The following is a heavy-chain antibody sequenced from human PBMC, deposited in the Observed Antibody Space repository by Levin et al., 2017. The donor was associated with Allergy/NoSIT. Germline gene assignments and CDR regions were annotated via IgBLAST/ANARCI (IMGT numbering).Heavy chain of an antibody. D-gene: IGHD5-24*01. J-gene: IGHJ6*02. CDR2: IYSGGST. CDR1: GFTVSSNY. CDR3: ARGREMLRGYYYYGMDV. V-gene: IGHV3-53*01. Sequence: GGSLRLSCAASGFTVSSNYMSWVRQAPGKGLEWVSVIYSGGSTYYADSVKGRFTISRDNSKNTLYLQMNSLRAEDTAVYYCARGREMLRGYYYYGMDVWGQGTTVTVSS.